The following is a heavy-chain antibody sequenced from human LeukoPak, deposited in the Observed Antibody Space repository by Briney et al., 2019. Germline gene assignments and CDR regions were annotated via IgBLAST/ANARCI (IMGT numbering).Heavy chain of an antibody. CDR2: ISSNWGST. J-gene: IGHJ4*02. Sequence: GGALRLSRLPSLLTLRSHAIHWVCQPPGPGTEYVTAISSNWGSTYYADSVKGRFTISRDNSKNTLYLQMSSLRAEDTAVYYCVSGEVDNSGYDYYFDYWGQGTLVTVSS. CDR3: VSGEVDNSGYDYYFDY. V-gene: IGHV3-64D*09. D-gene: IGHD5-12*01. CDR1: LLTLRSHA.